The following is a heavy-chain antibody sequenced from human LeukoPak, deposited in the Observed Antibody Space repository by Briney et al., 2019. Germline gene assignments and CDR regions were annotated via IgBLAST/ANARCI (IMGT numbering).Heavy chain of an antibody. D-gene: IGHD5-24*01. J-gene: IGHJ4*02. V-gene: IGHV3-48*03. CDR1: GFTFSSYE. Sequence: PGGSLRLSCAASGFTFSSYEMNWVRRAPGKGLEWVSYISSSGSTIYYADSVKGRFTISRDNAKNSLYLQMNSLRAEDTAVYYCARSGGDGYNWGFDYWGQGTLVTVSS. CDR2: ISSSGSTI. CDR3: ARSGGDGYNWGFDY.